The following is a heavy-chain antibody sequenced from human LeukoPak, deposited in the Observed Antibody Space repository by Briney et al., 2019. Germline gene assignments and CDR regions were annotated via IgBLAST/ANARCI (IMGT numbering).Heavy chain of an antibody. CDR3: AKSFRGSTVTTDAFDI. CDR2: ISGSGGST. CDR1: GGSISSYY. Sequence: ETLSLTCTVSGGSISSYYWSWVRQAPGKGLEWVSAISGSGGSTYYADSVKGRFTISRDNSKNTLYLQMNSLRAEDTAVYYCAKSFRGSTVTTDAFDIWGQGTMVTVSS. J-gene: IGHJ3*02. D-gene: IGHD4-17*01. V-gene: IGHV3-23*01.